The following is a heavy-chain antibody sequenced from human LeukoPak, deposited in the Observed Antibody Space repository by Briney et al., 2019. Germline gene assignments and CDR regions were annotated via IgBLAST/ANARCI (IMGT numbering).Heavy chain of an antibody. V-gene: IGHV1-69*06. J-gene: IGHJ1*01. Sequence: SVNVSCKASGGTLSSYAISWVRQAPGQGLEWMGGIIPIFGTANYAQKFQGRVTITADKSTSTAYMELSSLRSEDTAVYYCARDRRLRFLEWSSIGYFQHWGQGTLVTVSS. CDR3: ARDRRLRFLEWSSIGYFQH. CDR2: IIPIFGTA. CDR1: GGTLSSYA. D-gene: IGHD3-3*01.